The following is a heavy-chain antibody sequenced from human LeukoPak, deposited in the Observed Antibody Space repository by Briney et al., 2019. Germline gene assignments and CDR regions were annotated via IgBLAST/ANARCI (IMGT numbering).Heavy chain of an antibody. Sequence: PSETLSLTCAVYGGSISSSSYYWGWIRQPPGKGLEWIGSIYYSGSTYYNPSLKSRVTISVDTSKNQFSLKLSSVTAADTAVYYCARVRARPSSSTSCLDTWGQGTLVTVSS. CDR3: ARVRARPSSSTSCLDT. CDR1: GGSISSSSYY. J-gene: IGHJ5*02. D-gene: IGHD2-2*01. CDR2: IYYSGST. V-gene: IGHV4-39*07.